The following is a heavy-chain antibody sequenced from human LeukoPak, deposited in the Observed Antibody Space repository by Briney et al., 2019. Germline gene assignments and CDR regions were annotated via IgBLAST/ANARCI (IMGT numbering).Heavy chain of an antibody. CDR3: ARVASWYYYGSGKYYFDY. CDR2: INHSGST. CDR1: GGSFSGYY. V-gene: IGHV4-34*01. D-gene: IGHD3-10*01. Sequence: SETLSLTCAVYGGSFSGYYWSWIRQPPGKGLEWIGEINHSGSTNYNPSLKSRVTISVDTSKSQFSLKLSSVTAADTAVYYCARVASWYYYGSGKYYFDYWGQGTLVTVSS. J-gene: IGHJ4*02.